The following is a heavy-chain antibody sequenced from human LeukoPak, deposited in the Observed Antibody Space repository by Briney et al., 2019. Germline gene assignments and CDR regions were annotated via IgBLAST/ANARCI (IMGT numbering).Heavy chain of an antibody. CDR1: GYTFTSYA. CDR2: INAGNGNT. D-gene: IGHD3-22*01. Sequence: ASVKVSCKASGYTFTSYAMHWVRQAPGQRLEWMGWINAGNGNTKYSQKFQGRVTITADKSTSTAYMELSSLRSEDTAVYYCAGFTYYYDSSGYYCWGPGDYWGQGTLVTVSS. J-gene: IGHJ4*02. CDR3: AGFTYYYDSSGYYCWGPGDY. V-gene: IGHV1-3*01.